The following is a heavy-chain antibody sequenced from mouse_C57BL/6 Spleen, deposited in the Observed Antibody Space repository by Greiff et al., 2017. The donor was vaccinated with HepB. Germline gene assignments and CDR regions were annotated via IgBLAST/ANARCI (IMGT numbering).Heavy chain of an antibody. CDR2: IHPNSGST. V-gene: IGHV1-64*01. CDR3: ARPYGNYYFDY. D-gene: IGHD2-1*01. CDR1: GYTFTSYW. J-gene: IGHJ2*01. Sequence: QVQLQQPGAELVKPGASVKLSCKASGYTFTSYWMHWVKQRPGQGLEWIGMIHPNSGSTNYNEKFKSKATLTVDKSSSTAYRQLSSLTSEDSAVYYCARPYGNYYFDYWGQGTTLTVSS.